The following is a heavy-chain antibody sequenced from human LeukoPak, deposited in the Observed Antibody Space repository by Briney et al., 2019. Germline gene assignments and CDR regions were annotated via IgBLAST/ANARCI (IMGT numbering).Heavy chain of an antibody. J-gene: IGHJ4*02. CDR2: MYYSGGT. CDR3: ARERDSSGYCDY. V-gene: IGHV4-31*03. CDR1: GGSISSGGYY. Sequence: SETLSLTCTVSGGSISSGGYYWSWIRQHPGKGLEWIAYMYYSGGTYYNPSLKSRVTISVDTSKNQFSLKLSSVTAADTAVYYCARERDSSGYCDYWGQGTLVTVSS. D-gene: IGHD3-22*01.